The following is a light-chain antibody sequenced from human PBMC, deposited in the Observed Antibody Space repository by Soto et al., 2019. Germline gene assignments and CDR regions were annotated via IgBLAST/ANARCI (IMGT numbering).Light chain of an antibody. CDR2: GAS. CDR3: QQYGGSTRT. CDR1: QSVTTQ. J-gene: IGKJ1*01. Sequence: VLTRSPATLSLSPGETATLSFRASQSVTTQLAWYQQKPGQAPRLIIHGASSRATGIPDRISGSGSGTDFTLTISRLEPEDFAVYYCQQYGGSTRTFGQGTKVDIK. V-gene: IGKV3-20*01.